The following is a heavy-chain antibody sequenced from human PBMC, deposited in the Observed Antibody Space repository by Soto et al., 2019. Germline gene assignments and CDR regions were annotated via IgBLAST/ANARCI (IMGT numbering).Heavy chain of an antibody. CDR1: GFTFSAYW. Sequence: SLRLSCAASGFTFSAYWMQWVRQAPGEGLVWVSQIKTDGSSTFYADSVEGRFTISRDNAKNTVYLQMNSLRAEDTAVYYCTRGWGGGFDPWGQGTPVTVSS. CDR3: TRGWGGGFDP. V-gene: IGHV3-74*01. CDR2: IKTDGSST. J-gene: IGHJ5*02. D-gene: IGHD3-10*01.